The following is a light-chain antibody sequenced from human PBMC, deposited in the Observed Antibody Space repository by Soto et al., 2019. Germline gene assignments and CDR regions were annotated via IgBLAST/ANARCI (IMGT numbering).Light chain of an antibody. J-gene: IGKJ5*01. Sequence: EIVLTQSPATLSLSPGERATLSCRASQNVSSNYLSWYQQKPGQAPRLLIYGASTRATGIPARFSGSGSGTDFTLTISSLEPEDFAVYYCQQRSNWPPITFGQGTRLEIK. CDR2: GAS. V-gene: IGKV3-11*01. CDR1: QNVSSNY. CDR3: QQRSNWPPIT.